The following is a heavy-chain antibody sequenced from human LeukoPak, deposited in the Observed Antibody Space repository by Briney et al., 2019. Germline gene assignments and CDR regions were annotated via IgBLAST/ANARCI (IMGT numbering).Heavy chain of an antibody. CDR2: ISAYNGNT. CDR1: GYTFTSYG. V-gene: IGHV1-18*01. Sequence: ASVKVSCKASGYTFTSYGISWVRQAPGQGLEWMGWISAYNGNTNYAQNLQDRVTMTKDTSTSTAYMELRSLRSDDTAVYYCARDPTTFYYDFWSGYPSLDYWGQGTLVTVSS. J-gene: IGHJ4*02. D-gene: IGHD3-3*01. CDR3: ARDPTTFYYDFWSGYPSLDY.